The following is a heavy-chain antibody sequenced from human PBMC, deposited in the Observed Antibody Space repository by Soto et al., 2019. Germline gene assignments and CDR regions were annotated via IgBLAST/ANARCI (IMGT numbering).Heavy chain of an antibody. CDR2: ISYDGSNK. CDR1: GFTFSSYG. Sequence: GGSLRLSCAASGFTFSSYGMHWVRQAPGKGLEWVAVISYDGSNKYYADSVKGRFTISRDNSKNTLYLQMNSLRAEDTAVYYCAKDNYGYSSSSHGMDVWGQGTTVTVSS. J-gene: IGHJ6*02. V-gene: IGHV3-30*18. D-gene: IGHD6-13*01. CDR3: AKDNYGYSSSSHGMDV.